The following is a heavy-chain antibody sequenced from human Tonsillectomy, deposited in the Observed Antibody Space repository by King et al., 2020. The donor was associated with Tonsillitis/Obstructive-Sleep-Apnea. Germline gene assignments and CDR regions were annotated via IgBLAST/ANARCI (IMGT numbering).Heavy chain of an antibody. V-gene: IGHV1-2*02. CDR1: GYTFTGYY. J-gene: IGHJ3*02. CDR2: INPNSGGT. D-gene: IGHD2-15*01. CDR3: ARDRGYCSGGSCYAGAFDI. Sequence: VQLVESGAEVKKPGASEKVSCKASGYTFTGYYMHWVRQAPGQGLEWMGWINPNSGGTNYAQKFQGRVTMTRDTSISTAYMELSRLRSDDTAVYYCARDRGYCSGGSCYAGAFDIWGQGTMVTVSS.